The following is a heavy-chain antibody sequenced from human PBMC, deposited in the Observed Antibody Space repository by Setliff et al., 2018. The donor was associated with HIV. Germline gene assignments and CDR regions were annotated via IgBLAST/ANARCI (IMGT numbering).Heavy chain of an antibody. CDR2: IRYDGSEK. Sequence: GGSLRLSCAASGFIFGNFGLHWVRQAPGEGLEWVTFIRYDGSEKFYADSVRGRSTISRDNSKNKLYLQMNSLRIEDTAIYYCVKGDNFWTGYSTYFEFDPWGQGTLVTV. V-gene: IGHV3-30*02. D-gene: IGHD3-3*01. J-gene: IGHJ5*02. CDR1: GFIFGNFG. CDR3: VKGDNFWTGYSTYFEFDP.